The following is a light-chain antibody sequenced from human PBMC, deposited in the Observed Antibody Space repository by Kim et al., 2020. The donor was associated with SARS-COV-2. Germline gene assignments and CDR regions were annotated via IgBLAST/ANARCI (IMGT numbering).Light chain of an antibody. CDR1: QSNSMW. CDR2: KAS. V-gene: IGKV1-5*03. J-gene: IGKJ2*01. Sequence: CVGDRGIITCRASQSNSMWLAWYQQKPGKAPKLLISKASSLQSGVPSRFSGSGSGTQFTLTISSLQPDDFGTYYCQQYDNYFGQGTKLEI. CDR3: QQYDNY.